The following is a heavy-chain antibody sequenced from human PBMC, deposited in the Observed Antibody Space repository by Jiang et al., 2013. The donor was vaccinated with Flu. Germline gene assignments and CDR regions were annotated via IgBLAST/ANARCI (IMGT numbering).Heavy chain of an antibody. Sequence: GLVKPSETLSLTCTVSGGSISSYYWSWIRQPPGKGLEWIGYIYYSGSTNYNPSLKSRVTISVDTSKNQFSLKLSSVTAADTAVYYCAREYYYDSSGYEAFDIWGPRDNGHRLF. J-gene: IGHJ3*02. CDR2: IYYSGST. CDR3: AREYYYDSSGYEAFDI. D-gene: IGHD3-22*01. V-gene: IGHV4-59*01. CDR1: GGSISSYY.